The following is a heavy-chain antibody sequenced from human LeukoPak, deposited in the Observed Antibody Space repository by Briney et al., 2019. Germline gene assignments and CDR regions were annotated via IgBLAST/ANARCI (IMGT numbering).Heavy chain of an antibody. Sequence: GGSLRLSCAASGFTFSSYSMNWVRQAPGKGLEWVSSTSSSSSYIYYADSVKGRFTIFRDNAKNSLYLQMNSLRAEDTAVYYCARARAVAGTGDSWGQGTLVTVSS. CDR3: ARARAVAGTGDS. CDR1: GFTFSSYS. V-gene: IGHV3-21*01. CDR2: TSSSSSYI. J-gene: IGHJ4*02. D-gene: IGHD6-19*01.